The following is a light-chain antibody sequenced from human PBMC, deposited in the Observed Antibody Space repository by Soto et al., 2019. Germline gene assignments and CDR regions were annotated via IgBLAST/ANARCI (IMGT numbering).Light chain of an antibody. J-gene: IGKJ1*01. CDR1: HSIRTF. Sequence: DIQLTQSPSSLSASVGDRVTITCRASHSIRTFLNWYLQKPGKAPKLLIYAASSLQSGVPSRFSGSGSGTDFTLSITSLQPEDFATYFCQHNYNTPATFGQGTKVEVK. V-gene: IGKV1-39*01. CDR2: AAS. CDR3: QHNYNTPAT.